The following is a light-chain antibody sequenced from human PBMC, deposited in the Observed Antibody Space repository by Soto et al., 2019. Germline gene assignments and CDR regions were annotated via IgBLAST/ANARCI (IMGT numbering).Light chain of an antibody. Sequence: EILLTQSPATLSLSPGERATLSCRASQNVRNDLVWYLQKPGHAPRLLIYSASNRATGIPARFSGSGSGTDFTLTISSLEPEDFAVYYCQQRTNWPPTFGGGTKVEFK. J-gene: IGKJ4*01. CDR3: QQRTNWPPT. CDR2: SAS. CDR1: QNVRND. V-gene: IGKV3-11*01.